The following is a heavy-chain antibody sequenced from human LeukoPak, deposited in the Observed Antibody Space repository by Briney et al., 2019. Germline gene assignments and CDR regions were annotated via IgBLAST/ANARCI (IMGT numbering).Heavy chain of an antibody. CDR1: GFTVSSNY. CDR3: ARDKGGFGELFRAFGI. D-gene: IGHD3-10*01. Sequence: GGSLRLSCAASGFTVSSNYMSWVRQAPGKGLEWVSVIYSGGSTYYADSVKGRFTISRDNSKNTLYLQMNSLRAEDTAVYYCARDKGGFGELFRAFGIWGQGTMVTVSS. CDR2: IYSGGST. V-gene: IGHV3-66*01. J-gene: IGHJ3*02.